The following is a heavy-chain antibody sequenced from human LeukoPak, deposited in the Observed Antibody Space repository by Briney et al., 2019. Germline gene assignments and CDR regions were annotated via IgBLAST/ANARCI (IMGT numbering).Heavy chain of an antibody. J-gene: IGHJ3*02. CDR1: GFTFDDYA. CDR3: AKDIGEMATIGGDAFDI. V-gene: IGHV3-9*01. CDR2: ISWNSGSI. Sequence: PGGSLRLSCAASGFTFDDYAMHWVRQAPGKGLEWVSGISWNSGSIGYADSVKGRFTISRDNAKNSLYLQMNSLRAEDTALYYCAKDIGEMATIGGDAFDIWGQGTMVTVSS. D-gene: IGHD5-24*01.